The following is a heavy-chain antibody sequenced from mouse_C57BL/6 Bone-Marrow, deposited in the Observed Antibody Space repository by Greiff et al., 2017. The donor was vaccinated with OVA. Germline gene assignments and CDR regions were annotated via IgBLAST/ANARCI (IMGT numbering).Heavy chain of an antibody. CDR3: ARGFGSSSYYFDY. D-gene: IGHD1-1*01. CDR1: GYAFSSSW. Sequence: QVQLKESGPELVKPGASVKISCKASGYAFSSSWMNWVKQRPGKGLEWIGRIYPGDGDTNYNGKFKGKATLTADKSSSTAYMQLSSLTSEDSAVYFCARGFGSSSYYFDYWGQGTTLTVSS. CDR2: IYPGDGDT. J-gene: IGHJ2*01. V-gene: IGHV1-82*01.